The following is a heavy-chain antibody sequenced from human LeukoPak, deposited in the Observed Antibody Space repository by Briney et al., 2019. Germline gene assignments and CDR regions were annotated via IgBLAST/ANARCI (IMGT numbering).Heavy chain of an antibody. Sequence: PGGSLRLSCAASGFTFSTYSMNWVRQAPGKGLEWVSYISSSSPIYYADSVKGRFTISRDNAKNSPYLQMNSLGDEDTAVYYCARDGRDGYNRAPGAFDIWGQGTMVTVSS. CDR2: ISSSSPI. V-gene: IGHV3-48*02. CDR3: ARDGRDGYNRAPGAFDI. J-gene: IGHJ3*02. CDR1: GFTFSTYS. D-gene: IGHD5-24*01.